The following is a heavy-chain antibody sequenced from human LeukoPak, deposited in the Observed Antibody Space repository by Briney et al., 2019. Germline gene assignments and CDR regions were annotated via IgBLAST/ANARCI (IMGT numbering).Heavy chain of an antibody. V-gene: IGHV1-2*02. J-gene: IGHJ4*02. D-gene: IGHD6-6*01. CDR2: INPNSGGT. CDR3: ARSPSSIAARPAHFDY. CDR1: GYTFTGYY. Sequence: AASVKVSCKASGYTFTGYYMHWVRQAPGQGLEWMGWINPNSGGTNYAQKFQGRVTMTRDTSISTAYMELSSLRSEDTAVYYCARSPSSIAARPAHFDYWGQGTLVTVSS.